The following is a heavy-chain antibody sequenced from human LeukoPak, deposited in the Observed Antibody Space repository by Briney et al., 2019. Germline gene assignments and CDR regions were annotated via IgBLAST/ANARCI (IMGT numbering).Heavy chain of an antibody. J-gene: IGHJ4*02. D-gene: IGHD3-16*01. V-gene: IGHV4-39*01. CDR2: IYYSGST. Sequence: KSSETLSLTCTVSGGSISSSSYYWGWIRQPPGKGLEWIGSIYYSGSTYYNPSLKSRVTISVDTSKNQFSLKLSSVTAADTAVYYCARRGDDDYWGQGTLVTVSS. CDR3: ARRGDDDY. CDR1: GGSISSSSYY.